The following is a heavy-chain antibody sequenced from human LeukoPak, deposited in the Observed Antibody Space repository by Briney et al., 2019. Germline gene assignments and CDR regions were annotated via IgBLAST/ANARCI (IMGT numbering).Heavy chain of an antibody. D-gene: IGHD6-19*01. CDR2: IYYSGST. CDR1: GGSVSSGSYY. V-gene: IGHV4-61*01. CDR3: ARAPGQWLEYGMDV. J-gene: IGHJ6*04. Sequence: SETLSLTCTVSGGSVSSGSYYWSWLRQPPGKGLEWIGYIYYSGSTNYNPSLKSRVTISVDTSKNQFSLKLSSVTAADTAVYYCARAPGQWLEYGMDVWGKGTAVTVSS.